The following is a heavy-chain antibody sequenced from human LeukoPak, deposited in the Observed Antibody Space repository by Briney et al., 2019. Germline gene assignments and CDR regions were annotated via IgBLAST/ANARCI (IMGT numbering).Heavy chain of an antibody. V-gene: IGHV3-23*01. CDR3: AGGFGELLAHVAGVFDY. Sequence: PGGSLRLSCAASGFTFSSYAMSWVRQAPGKGLEWVSAISGSGGSTYYADSVKGRFTISRDNSKNTLYLQMNSLRAEDTAVYYCAGGFGELLAHVAGVFDYWGQGTLVTVSS. CDR1: GFTFSSYA. D-gene: IGHD3-10*01. CDR2: ISGSGGST. J-gene: IGHJ4*02.